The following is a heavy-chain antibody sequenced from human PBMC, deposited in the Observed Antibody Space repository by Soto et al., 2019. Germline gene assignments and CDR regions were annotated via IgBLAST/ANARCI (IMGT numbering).Heavy chain of an antibody. CDR3: ARDDSGRFDY. D-gene: IGHD6-19*01. CDR2: IHSDGST. CDR1: GFTVSDS. V-gene: IGHV3-53*01. Sequence: GGSLRLSCSVAGFTVSDSMSWVRQAPGKGLECVSFIHSDGSTHYTDSVRGRFTISRDNSKNTLYLQMDRLRVDDMAVYFCARDDSGRFDYWGKGTLVTVSS. J-gene: IGHJ4*02.